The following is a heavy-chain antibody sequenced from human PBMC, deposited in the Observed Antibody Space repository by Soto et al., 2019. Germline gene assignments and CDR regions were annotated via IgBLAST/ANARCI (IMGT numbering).Heavy chain of an antibody. J-gene: IGHJ4*02. CDR2: ISGSGDDT. CDR3: ANPIPKTGTTCGF. D-gene: IGHD1-1*01. V-gene: IGHV3-23*01. CDR1: GLTFSNFA. Sequence: GGSLRLPCVASGLTFSNFAMAWVRQAPGEGLEWVSAISGSGDDTFYADSMKGRFTISRDNSKDTLYLQINSLRAEDTAVYYCANPIPKTGTTCGFWGQGTLVTVSS.